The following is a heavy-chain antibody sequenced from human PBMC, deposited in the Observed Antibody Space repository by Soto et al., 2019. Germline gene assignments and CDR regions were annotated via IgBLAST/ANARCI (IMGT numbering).Heavy chain of an antibody. J-gene: IGHJ4*02. CDR3: ARAAAGGYSGYEVFDY. V-gene: IGHV4-4*02. CDR1: GGSISSSNW. CDR2: IYHSGST. D-gene: IGHD5-12*01. Sequence: SETLSLTCAVSGGSISSSNWWSWVRQPPGKGLEWIGEIYHSGSTNYNPSLKSRVTISVDKSKNQFSLKLSSVTAADTAVYYCARAAAGGYSGYEVFDYWGQGTLVTVS.